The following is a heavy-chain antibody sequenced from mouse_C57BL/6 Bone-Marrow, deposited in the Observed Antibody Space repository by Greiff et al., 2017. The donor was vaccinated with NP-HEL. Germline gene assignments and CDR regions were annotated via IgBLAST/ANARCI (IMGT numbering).Heavy chain of an antibody. V-gene: IGHV1-52*01. D-gene: IGHD2-4*01. CDR1: GYTFTSYW. Sequence: VQLQQPGAELVRPGSSVKLSCKASGYTFTSYWMHWVKQRPIQGLEWIGNIDPSDSETHYNQKFKDKATLTVDKSSSTAYMQLSSLTSEDSAVYYCARLYDYDDWFAYWGQGTLVTVSA. CDR2: IDPSDSET. CDR3: ARLYDYDDWFAY. J-gene: IGHJ3*01.